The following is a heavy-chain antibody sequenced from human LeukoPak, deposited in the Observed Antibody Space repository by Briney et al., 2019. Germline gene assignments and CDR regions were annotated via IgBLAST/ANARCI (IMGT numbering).Heavy chain of an antibody. CDR2: IYYSGST. V-gene: IGHV4-30-4*08. D-gene: IGHD3-22*01. CDR3: ARAYYYDSSGSYTNSFDP. J-gene: IGHJ5*02. CDR1: GGSISSGDYY. Sequence: SQTLSLTCTVSGGSISSGDYYWSWIRQPPGKGLEWIGYIYYSGSTYYNPSLKSRVTISVDTSKNQFSLKLSSVTAADTAVYYCARAYYYDSSGSYTNSFDPWGQGTLVTVSS.